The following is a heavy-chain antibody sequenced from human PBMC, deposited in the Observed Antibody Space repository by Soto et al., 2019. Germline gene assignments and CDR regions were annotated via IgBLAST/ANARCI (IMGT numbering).Heavy chain of an antibody. J-gene: IGHJ4*02. CDR3: ARALPYSSSGDS. V-gene: IGHV1-18*01. CDR1: GYTFTTYG. CDR2: ISASNGNI. Sequence: QVPLVQSGAEVKKPGASVRVSCKASGYTFTTYGISWVRQAPGQGLEWMGWISASNGNIYYGQKFQGRVTMTTDSFMSTAFMELSSLTSDDTAVYYCARALPYSSSGDSWGRGTLVTVSS. D-gene: IGHD6-13*01.